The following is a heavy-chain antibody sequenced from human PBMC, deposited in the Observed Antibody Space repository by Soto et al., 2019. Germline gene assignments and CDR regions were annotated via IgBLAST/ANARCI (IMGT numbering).Heavy chain of an antibody. CDR3: AAGFPPDF. D-gene: IGHD3-3*01. Sequence: EVYLVESGGGLVQPGGSLTLSCAASSFTFSSTWMNWVRQAPGKGLEWVANIKGDGSEEYYVDSVKGRFTISRDNAKTSLFLQMNSLRAEDTAVYFCAAGFPPDFWGQGTPVTVSS. CDR2: IKGDGSEE. V-gene: IGHV3-7*01. J-gene: IGHJ4*02. CDR1: SFTFSSTW.